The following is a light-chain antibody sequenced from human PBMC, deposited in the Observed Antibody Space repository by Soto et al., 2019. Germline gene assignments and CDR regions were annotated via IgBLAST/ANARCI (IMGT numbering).Light chain of an antibody. J-gene: IGLJ2*01. V-gene: IGLV2-14*01. CDR1: SSDVGGYNY. Sequence: QSVLTQPASVSGSPGQSITISCTGTSSDVGGYNYVSWYQQHPGNAPKLMIYDVNNRPSGVSIRYSGSKSGNTASLTISGLQAEDEADYYCSSYTSSDTLVFGGGTKLTVL. CDR2: DVN. CDR3: SSYTSSDTLV.